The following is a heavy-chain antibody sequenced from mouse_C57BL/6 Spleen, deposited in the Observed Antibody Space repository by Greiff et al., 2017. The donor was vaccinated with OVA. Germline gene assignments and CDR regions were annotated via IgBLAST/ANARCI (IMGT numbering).Heavy chain of an antibody. V-gene: IGHV1-39*01. CDR2: INPNYGTT. D-gene: IGHD1-1*01. J-gene: IGHJ1*03. CDR3: TSLYYYGSSSHWYFDV. Sequence: VQLQQSGPELVKPGASVKISCKASGYSFTDYNMNWVKQSNGKSLEWIGVINPNYGTTSYNQKFKGKATLTVDQSSSTAYMQLNSLTSADSAGYYCTSLYYYGSSSHWYFDVWGTGTTVTVSS. CDR1: GYSFTDYN.